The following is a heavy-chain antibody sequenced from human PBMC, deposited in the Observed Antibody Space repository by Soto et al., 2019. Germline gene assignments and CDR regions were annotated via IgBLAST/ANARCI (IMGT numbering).Heavy chain of an antibody. J-gene: IGHJ4*02. V-gene: IGHV1-24*01. Sequence: ASVKVSCKVSGYTLTELSMHRVRQAPGKGLEFMGGFDPEDGETIYAQQFQGRVTMTEDTSTDTAYMELSSLRSEDTAVYYCATVFIGNWNYFLWGQGTLVTVYS. CDR2: FDPEDGET. CDR1: GYTLTELS. D-gene: IGHD1-7*01. CDR3: ATVFIGNWNYFL.